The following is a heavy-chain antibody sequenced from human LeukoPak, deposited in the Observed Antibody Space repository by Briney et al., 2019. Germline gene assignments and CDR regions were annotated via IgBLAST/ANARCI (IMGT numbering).Heavy chain of an antibody. CDR3: AKFTHYHGMDV. J-gene: IGHJ6*04. Sequence: SSETLSLTCTASGGSISSYYWSWIRQPPGKGLEWIGYIYYSGSTNYNPSLKSRVTISVDTSKNQFSLKLSSVTAADTAVYYCAKFTHYHGMDVWGKGTTVTVSS. CDR2: IYYSGST. CDR1: GGSISSYY. V-gene: IGHV4-59*01.